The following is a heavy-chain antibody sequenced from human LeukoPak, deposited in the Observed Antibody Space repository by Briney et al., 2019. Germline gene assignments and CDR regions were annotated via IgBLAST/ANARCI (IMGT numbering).Heavy chain of an antibody. V-gene: IGHV3-21*01. CDR1: GFTFSSYV. D-gene: IGHD5-18*01. CDR3: ARDYDGEYTANFDY. CDR2: ISSSSSSM. Sequence: GGSLRLSCAASGFTFSSYVMNWVRQAPGKGLEWVSSISSSSSSMYYADSVKGRFTISRDNAKNSLYLQMNSLRAEDTAVYYCARDYDGEYTANFDYWGQGTLVTVSS. J-gene: IGHJ4*02.